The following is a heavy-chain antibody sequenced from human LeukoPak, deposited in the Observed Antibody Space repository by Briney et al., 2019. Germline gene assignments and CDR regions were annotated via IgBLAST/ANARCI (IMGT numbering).Heavy chain of an antibody. CDR1: GGSISSGSYY. V-gene: IGHV4-61*02. Sequence: SETLSLTCTVSGGSISSGSYYWSWIRQPAGKGLEWIGRIYTSGSTNYNPSLKSRVTISVDTSKNQFSLKLSSVTAADTAVYYCARGVNHDFWSGLNWFDPWGQGTLVTVSS. D-gene: IGHD3-3*01. CDR2: IYTSGST. J-gene: IGHJ5*02. CDR3: ARGVNHDFWSGLNWFDP.